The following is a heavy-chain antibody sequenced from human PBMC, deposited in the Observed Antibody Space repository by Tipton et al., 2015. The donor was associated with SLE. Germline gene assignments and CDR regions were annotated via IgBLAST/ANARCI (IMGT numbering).Heavy chain of an antibody. Sequence: LSCTVSGGSISSYYWSWIRQPPGKGLEWIGYIYYSGSTNYNPSLKSRVTISVDTSKNQFSLKLSSVTAADTAVYYCARGQLVNAFDIWGQGTMVTVSS. V-gene: IGHV4-59*01. CDR2: IYYSGST. CDR3: ARGQLVNAFDI. D-gene: IGHD6-13*01. J-gene: IGHJ3*02. CDR1: GGSISSYY.